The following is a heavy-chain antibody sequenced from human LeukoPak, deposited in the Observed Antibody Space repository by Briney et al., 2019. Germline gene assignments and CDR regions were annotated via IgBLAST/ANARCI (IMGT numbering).Heavy chain of an antibody. V-gene: IGHV1-2*02. CDR1: GYTFTGYY. J-gene: IGHJ5*02. CDR3: ARDPSRFIVVVTASERPRDNWFDP. D-gene: IGHD2-21*02. CDR2: INPNSGGT. Sequence: ASVKVSCKASGYTFTGYYMHWVRQAPGQGLEWMGWINPNSGGTNYAQRFQGRVTMTRDTSISTAYMELSRLRSDDTAVYHCARDPSRFIVVVTASERPRDNWFDPWGQGTLVTVSS.